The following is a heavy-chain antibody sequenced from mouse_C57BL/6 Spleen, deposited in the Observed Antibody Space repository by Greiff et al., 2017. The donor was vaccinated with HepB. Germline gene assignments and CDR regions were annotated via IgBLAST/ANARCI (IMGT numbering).Heavy chain of an antibody. CDR1: GYSITSGYY. Sequence: EESGPGLVKPSQSLSLTCSVTGYSITSGYYWNWIRQFPGNKLEWMGYISYDGSNNYNPSLKNRISITRDTSKNQFFLKLNSVTTEDTATYYCARGDGYYVSFAYWGQGTLVTVSA. J-gene: IGHJ3*01. D-gene: IGHD2-3*01. V-gene: IGHV3-6*01. CDR3: ARGDGYYVSFAY. CDR2: ISYDGSN.